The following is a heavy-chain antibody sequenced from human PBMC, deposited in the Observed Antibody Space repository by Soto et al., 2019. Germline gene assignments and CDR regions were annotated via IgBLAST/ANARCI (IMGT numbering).Heavy chain of an antibody. D-gene: IGHD3-16*01. J-gene: IGHJ4*02. CDR3: AREAEGTGEFAPYFDH. CDR1: GGTFSNYG. CDR2: IIPIFRTP. Sequence: QVQLVQSGAEVKKPGSSVKVSCKASGGTFSNYGFSWVRQAPGQGLEWMGGIIPIFRTPNYAQNFQGRLTISADESTSTGYLELRSLGSEDTAVYYCAREAEGTGEFAPYFDHWGQGTLVTVSS. V-gene: IGHV1-69*12.